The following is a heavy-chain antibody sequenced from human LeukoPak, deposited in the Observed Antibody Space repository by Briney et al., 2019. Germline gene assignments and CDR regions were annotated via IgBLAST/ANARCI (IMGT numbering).Heavy chain of an antibody. D-gene: IGHD5-18*01. CDR1: GYTFTNNG. CDR3: ARVRGYSYGDFDC. V-gene: IGHV1-18*01. J-gene: IGHJ4*02. CDR2: ISAYNGNT. Sequence: ASVKVSCKASGYTFTNNGISWVRQAPGQGREWMGWISAYNGNTNYAQKFQGRVSMTTDTSTRTAYMELTSLTSDDTAVYYCARVRGYSYGDFDCWGQRTLVTVSS.